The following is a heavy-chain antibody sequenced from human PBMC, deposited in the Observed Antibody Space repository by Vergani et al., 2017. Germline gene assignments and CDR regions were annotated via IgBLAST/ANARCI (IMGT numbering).Heavy chain of an antibody. V-gene: IGHV3-23*01. J-gene: IGHJ4*02. D-gene: IGHD2-2*01. CDR1: GFTFSSYA. CDR3: VKDPRDIVAVPGPHEY. CDR2: ISGSGGST. Sequence: EVQLLESGGGLVQPGGSLRLSCAASGFTFSSYAMSWVRQAPGKGLEWVSVISGSGGSTYYADSVKGRFTISRDNSKNTLYLQMNSLRAEDTAVYFCVKDPRDIVAVPGPHEYWGQGTLVTVSS.